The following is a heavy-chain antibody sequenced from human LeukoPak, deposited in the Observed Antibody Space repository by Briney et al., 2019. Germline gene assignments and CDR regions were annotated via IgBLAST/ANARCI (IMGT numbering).Heavy chain of an antibody. J-gene: IGHJ5*02. V-gene: IGHV3-23*01. CDR3: ATSPFEAA. CDR1: GFTFSNSA. Sequence: GGSLRLSCAASGFTFSNSAMSWVRQAPGKGLEWVSTLSGSGITTYYADSVKGRFTISRDNSKNTLYLQMNSLRAEDTAVYYCATSPFEAAWGQGTLVTVSS. CDR2: LSGSGITT.